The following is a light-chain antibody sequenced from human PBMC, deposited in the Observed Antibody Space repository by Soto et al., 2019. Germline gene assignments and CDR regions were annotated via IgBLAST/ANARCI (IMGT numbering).Light chain of an antibody. Sequence: QLVLTQSPSASASLGASVKLTCTLSSGHSSYAIAWPQQQPEKGPRYLMKLNSDGSHSKGDGIPDRFSGSSSGAERYLTISSLQSEDEADYYCPTWGTGIVVFGGGTKLTVL. J-gene: IGLJ2*01. V-gene: IGLV4-69*01. CDR2: LNSDGSH. CDR3: PTWGTGIVV. CDR1: SGHSSYA.